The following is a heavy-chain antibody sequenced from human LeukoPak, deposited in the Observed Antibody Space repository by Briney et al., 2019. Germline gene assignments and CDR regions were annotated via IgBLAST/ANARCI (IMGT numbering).Heavy chain of an antibody. CDR2: INWNGGST. D-gene: IGHD3-3*01. V-gene: IGHV3-20*04. CDR1: GFTFDDYG. J-gene: IGHJ6*03. CDR3: AREGDFWSGCPSNYYYYYYMDV. Sequence: GGSLRLSCAASGFTFDDYGMSWVRQAPGKGLEWVSGINWNGGSTGYADSVKGRFTISRDNAKNSLYLQMNSLRAEDTALYYCAREGDFWSGCPSNYYYYYYMDVWGKGTTVTVSS.